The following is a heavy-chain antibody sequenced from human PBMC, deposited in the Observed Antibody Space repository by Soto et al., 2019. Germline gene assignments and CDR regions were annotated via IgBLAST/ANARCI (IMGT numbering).Heavy chain of an antibody. CDR2: ISGSGGST. Sequence: GGSLRLSCAASGFTFSSYAMSWVRQAPGKGLEWVSAISGSGGSTYYADSVKGRFTISRDNSKNTLYLQMNSLRAEDTAVYYCAKKPYDFWSGYYSETHDAYFDDWGQGTLVTVSS. CDR1: GFTFSSYA. CDR3: AKKPYDFWSGYYSETHDAYFDD. V-gene: IGHV3-23*01. J-gene: IGHJ4*02. D-gene: IGHD3-3*01.